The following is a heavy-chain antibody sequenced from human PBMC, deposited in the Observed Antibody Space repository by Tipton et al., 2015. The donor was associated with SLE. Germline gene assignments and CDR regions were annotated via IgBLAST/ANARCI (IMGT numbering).Heavy chain of an antibody. D-gene: IGHD7-27*01. CDR3: ARGPMGIPIGY. J-gene: IGHJ4*02. V-gene: IGHV4-34*01. CDR2: INHSGST. CDR1: GGSFSGYY. Sequence: TLSLTCAVYGGSFSGYYWSWIRQPPGKGLEWIGEINHSGSTNYNPSLKSRVTISVDTSKNQFSLKLSSVTAADTAVYYCARGPMGIPIGYWGQGTLVTVSS.